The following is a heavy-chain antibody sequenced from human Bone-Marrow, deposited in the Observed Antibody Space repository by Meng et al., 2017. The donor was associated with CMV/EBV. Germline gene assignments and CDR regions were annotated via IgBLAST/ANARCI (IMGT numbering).Heavy chain of an antibody. V-gene: IGHV3-21*01. Sequence: GESLKISCAASGFTFSSYSMNWVRQAPGKGLEWVSSISSSSSYIYYADSVKGRFTISRDNAKNSLYLQMNSLRAEDTAVYYCASSRNTRDGYNPFDYWGQGTLVTVSS. CDR2: ISSSSSYI. D-gene: IGHD5-24*01. CDR1: GFTFSSYS. CDR3: ASSRNTRDGYNPFDY. J-gene: IGHJ4*02.